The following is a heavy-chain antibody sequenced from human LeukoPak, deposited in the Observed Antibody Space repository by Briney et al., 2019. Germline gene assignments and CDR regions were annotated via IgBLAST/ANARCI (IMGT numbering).Heavy chain of an antibody. CDR1: GGSINSGDYY. CDR2: IFYTGST. CDR3: ARTGSRGWTYFDH. Sequence: SETLSLTCTVSGGSINSGDYYWSWIRQHPGKGLEWIGYIFYTGSTYYNPSLKSRVSISVDTSRNQFPLKLSSVTAADTAVYYCARTGSRGWTYFDHWGQGALVTVSS. J-gene: IGHJ4*02. V-gene: IGHV4-31*03. D-gene: IGHD6-19*01.